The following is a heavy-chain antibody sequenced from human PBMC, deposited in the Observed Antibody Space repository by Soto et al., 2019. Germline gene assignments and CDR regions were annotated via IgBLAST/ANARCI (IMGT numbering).Heavy chain of an antibody. J-gene: IGHJ5*02. CDR2: IYYSGST. V-gene: IGHV4-59*01. Sequence: SETLSLTSTVSGGSISSYYWSWIRQPPGKGLEWIGYIYYSGSTNYNPSLKSRVTISVDTSKNQFSLKLSSVTAADTAVYYCARMSAAAGTGWFDPWGQGTLVTVSS. CDR1: GGSISSYY. D-gene: IGHD6-13*01. CDR3: ARMSAAAGTGWFDP.